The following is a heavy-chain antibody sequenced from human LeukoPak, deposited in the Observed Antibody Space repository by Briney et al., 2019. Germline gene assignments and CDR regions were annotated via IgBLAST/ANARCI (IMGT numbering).Heavy chain of an antibody. CDR3: ARSIMITFGGVIVFPDAFDI. D-gene: IGHD3-16*02. CDR2: INHSGNT. V-gene: IGHV4-34*01. CDR1: GGSFSGYY. Sequence: TPSETLSLTCAVYGGSFSGYYWSWIRQPPGKGLEWIGEINHSGNTNYNPSLKSRVTISVDTSKNQFSLKLSSVTAADTAVYYCARSIMITFGGVIVFPDAFDIWGQGTMVTVSS. J-gene: IGHJ3*02.